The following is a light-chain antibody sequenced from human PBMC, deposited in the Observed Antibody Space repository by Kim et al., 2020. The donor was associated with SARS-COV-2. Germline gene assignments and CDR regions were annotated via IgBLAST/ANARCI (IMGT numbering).Light chain of an antibody. CDR3: MQAVQTPFT. J-gene: IGKJ4*01. V-gene: IGKV2-28*01. CDR1: QSLLFTNGYTY. Sequence: DIVMTQSPLSLPVTPGEPASISCRSSQSLLFTNGYTYLDWYLQKPGQSPQLLIYLGFNRASGVPDRFSGSGSGTDFTLKISRVEAEDVGVYYCMQAVQTPFTFGGGTKVDIK. CDR2: LGF.